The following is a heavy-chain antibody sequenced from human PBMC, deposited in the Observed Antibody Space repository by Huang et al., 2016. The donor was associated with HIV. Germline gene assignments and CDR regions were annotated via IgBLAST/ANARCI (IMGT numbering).Heavy chain of an antibody. J-gene: IGHJ4*02. CDR1: GYTFTNYD. Sequence: QVHLVQSGAEVKKPGASVKVSCKASGYTFTNYDINWVRQAPGRGLEWSGWSNPNTGNTSFAQSFQGRVTMTRKTSITTAYMELTSLTSEDTAVYYCARSAYGDLDYWGLGTLVIVSS. CDR2: SNPNTGNT. D-gene: IGHD4-17*01. V-gene: IGHV1-8*02. CDR3: ARSAYGDLDY.